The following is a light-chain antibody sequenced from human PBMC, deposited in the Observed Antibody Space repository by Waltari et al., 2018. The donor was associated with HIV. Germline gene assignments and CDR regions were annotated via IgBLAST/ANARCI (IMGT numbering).Light chain of an antibody. V-gene: IGLV2-14*01. CDR1: SSDVGGYNY. J-gene: IGLJ2*01. CDR2: EVS. CDR3: SSYTSSSTPYVV. Sequence: QSALTQPASVSGSPGQSITISCTGTSSDVGGYNYVSWYQQHPGKAPKLMIYEVSNRPSGVSNRFSVSKSGNTASLTISGLQAEYESDYYCSSYTSSSTPYVVFGGGTKLTVL.